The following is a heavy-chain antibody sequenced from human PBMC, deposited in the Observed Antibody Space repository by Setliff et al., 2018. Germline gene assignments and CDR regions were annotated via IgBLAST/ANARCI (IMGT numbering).Heavy chain of an antibody. CDR3: ALEYSNSSPTVYYYMDV. CDR2: IIPLFETT. Sequence: SVKVSCKASGGIFNSFSIAWVRQAPGQGLEWMGRIIPLFETTNYVEKFQGRVTITADKSTSTAYMELSRLTSEDTAVYYCALEYSNSSPTVYYYMDVWGKGTMVTVSS. CDR1: GGIFNSFS. D-gene: IGHD6-6*01. V-gene: IGHV1-69*06. J-gene: IGHJ6*03.